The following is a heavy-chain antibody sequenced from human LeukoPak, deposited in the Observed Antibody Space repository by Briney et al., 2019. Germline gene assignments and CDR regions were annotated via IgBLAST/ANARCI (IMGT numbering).Heavy chain of an antibody. D-gene: IGHD3-10*01. Sequence: PSETLSLTCAVYGGSFSGYYWSWIRQPPGKGLEWIGEINHSGSTNYNPSLKSRVTISVDTSKNQFSLKLISVTAADTAVYYCARGIWFGDALPPDYWGQGTRVTVSS. CDR1: GGSFSGYY. V-gene: IGHV4-34*01. CDR2: INHSGST. CDR3: ARGIWFGDALPPDY. J-gene: IGHJ4*02.